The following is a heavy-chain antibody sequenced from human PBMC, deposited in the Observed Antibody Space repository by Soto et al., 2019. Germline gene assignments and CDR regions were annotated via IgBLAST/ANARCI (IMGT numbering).Heavy chain of an antibody. CDR1: GFTFSTYA. Sequence: GGSLRLSCAASGFTFSTYAMSWVRQAPGKGLEWVSTISTSGRTTYYANSVKGRFTISRDNSKNTLSLQMNSLRADDTAIYYCAKDVGLNPQFDYWGQGTLVTVSS. CDR2: ISTSGRTT. V-gene: IGHV3-23*01. CDR3: AKDVGLNPQFDY. D-gene: IGHD5-12*01. J-gene: IGHJ4*02.